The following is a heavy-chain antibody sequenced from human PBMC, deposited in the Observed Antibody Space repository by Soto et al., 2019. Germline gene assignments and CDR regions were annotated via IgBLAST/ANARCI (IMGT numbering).Heavy chain of an antibody. J-gene: IGHJ6*02. CDR3: AKVYNYFCYYGRDV. CDR2: ISGSGGST. D-gene: IGHD4-4*01. CDR1: GFTFSSYA. V-gene: IGHV3-23*01. Sequence: EVQLLESGGGLVQPGGSLRLSCAASGFTFSSYAMSWVRQAPGKGLEWVSAISGSGGSTYYADSVKGRFTISRDNSKKTLYLQMNSLRAEDTAVYYCAKVYNYFCYYGRDVWGQGTTVTGSS.